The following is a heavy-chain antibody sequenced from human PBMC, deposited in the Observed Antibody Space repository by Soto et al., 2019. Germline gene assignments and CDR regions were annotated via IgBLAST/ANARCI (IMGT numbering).Heavy chain of an antibody. J-gene: IGHJ1*01. CDR1: GFTFSSYG. V-gene: IGHV3-30*18. Sequence: PGGSLRLSCAASGFTFSSYGMHWVRQAPGKGLEWVAVISYDGSNKYYADSVKGRFTISRDNSKNTLYLQMNSLRAEDTAVYYCANDAAFIFQHWGHGTLLTASS. D-gene: IGHD6-13*01. CDR3: ANDAAFIFQH. CDR2: ISYDGSNK.